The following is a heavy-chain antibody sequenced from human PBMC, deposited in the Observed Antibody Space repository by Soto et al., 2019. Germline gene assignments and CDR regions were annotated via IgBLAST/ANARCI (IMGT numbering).Heavy chain of an antibody. V-gene: IGHV4-61*01. Sequence: ETLSLTCTVSVGSFSSDTHYWSWVLQPPGKRLEWIGFIYSRGSTNYNPSLKSRVTMSVDTSKNQFSLKLRSVIVADTAVYHCARFVRSCSGTTCYTRADVWGQGTTVTVSS. D-gene: IGHD2-2*02. J-gene: IGHJ6*02. CDR3: ARFVRSCSGTTCYTRADV. CDR2: IYSRGST. CDR1: VGSFSSDTHY.